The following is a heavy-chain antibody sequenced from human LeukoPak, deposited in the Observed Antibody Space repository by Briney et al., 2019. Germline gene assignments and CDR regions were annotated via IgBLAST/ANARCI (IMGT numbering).Heavy chain of an antibody. CDR1: GYTFTGYY. J-gene: IGHJ4*02. V-gene: IGHV1-2*06. Sequence: ASVKVSCKASGYTFTGYYMHWVRQAPGQGLEWMGRINPNSGGTNYAQKFQGRVTMTRDTSISTAYMELSRLRSDDTAVYYCASPRKSSYYYGSGSYGYFDYWGQGTLVTVSS. D-gene: IGHD3-10*01. CDR2: INPNSGGT. CDR3: ASPRKSSYYYGSGSYGYFDY.